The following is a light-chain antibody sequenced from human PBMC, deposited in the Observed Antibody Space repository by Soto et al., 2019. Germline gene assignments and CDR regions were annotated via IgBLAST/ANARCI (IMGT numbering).Light chain of an antibody. CDR3: QQYGSSRWT. CDR1: QTVTRK. Sequence: EIVMTQSPATLSVSPGERATLSCRASQTVTRKLAWYQQNPGQAPRLLIYGASSRATGIPDRFSGSGSGTDFTLTISRLEPEDFAVYYCQQYGSSRWTFGQGTRWIS. J-gene: IGKJ1*01. V-gene: IGKV3-20*01. CDR2: GAS.